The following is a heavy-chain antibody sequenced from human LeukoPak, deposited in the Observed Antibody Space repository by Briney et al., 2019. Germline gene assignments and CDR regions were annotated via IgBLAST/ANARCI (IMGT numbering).Heavy chain of an antibody. J-gene: IGHJ4*02. CDR2: ISYDGSNK. CDR3: TTGVDYYDSSGYYYSDY. V-gene: IGHV3-30-3*01. Sequence: GGSLRLSCAASGFTFSSYAMHWVRQAPGKGLEWVAVISYDGSNKYYADSVKGRFTISRDDSKNTLYLQMNSLKTEDTAVYYCTTGVDYYDSSGYYYSDYWGQGTLVTVSS. CDR1: GFTFSSYA. D-gene: IGHD3-22*01.